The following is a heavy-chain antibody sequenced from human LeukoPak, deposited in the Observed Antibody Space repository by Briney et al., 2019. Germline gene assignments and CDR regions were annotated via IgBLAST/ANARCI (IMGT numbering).Heavy chain of an antibody. CDR1: GGSISSYY. Sequence: SETLSLTCTVSGGSISSYYWSWIRQPPGKGLEWIGYIYYSGSTTYNPSLSSRLTISVDTSKNQFSLALRSVTAADTAVYYCARQGTSGSYLTGLDVWGQGTTVTVSS. V-gene: IGHV4-59*08. D-gene: IGHD3-22*01. J-gene: IGHJ6*02. CDR2: IYYSGST. CDR3: ARQGTSGSYLTGLDV.